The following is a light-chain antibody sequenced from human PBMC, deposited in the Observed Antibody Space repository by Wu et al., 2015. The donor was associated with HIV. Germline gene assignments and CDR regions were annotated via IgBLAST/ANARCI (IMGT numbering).Light chain of an antibody. Sequence: EIVLTQSPATLSLSPGERATLSCRASQSVSSYLAWYQQKPGQAPRLLIYDASNRATGIPARFSGSGSGTDFTLTISSLEPEDFAVFYXQQRSNWPLTFGGGTNVEIK. CDR2: DAS. CDR3: QQRSNWPLT. CDR1: QSVSSY. V-gene: IGKV3-11*01. J-gene: IGKJ4*01.